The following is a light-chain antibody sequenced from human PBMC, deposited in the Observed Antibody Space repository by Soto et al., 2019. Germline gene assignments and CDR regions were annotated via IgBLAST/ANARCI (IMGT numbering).Light chain of an antibody. J-gene: IGKJ3*01. Sequence: DIQMTQSPSSLSASVGDRVTITCRASQVISNYLAWYQQKPGKVPKLLIYAASTLQSGDPSRFSGRGSGTDFTPTISSLQPEDVATYYCQKYNSAGFTFGPGTKVDLK. V-gene: IGKV1-27*01. CDR2: AAS. CDR3: QKYNSAGFT. CDR1: QVISNY.